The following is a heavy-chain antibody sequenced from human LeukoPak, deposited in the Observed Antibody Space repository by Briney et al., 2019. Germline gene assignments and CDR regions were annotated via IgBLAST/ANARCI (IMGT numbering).Heavy chain of an antibody. J-gene: IGHJ6*03. CDR1: GGTFSSYA. Sequence: ASVKVSCKASGGTFSSYAISWVRQAPGQGLEWMGGIIPIFGTANYAQKFQGRVTITADKSTSTAYMELSSLRSEDTAVYYCARADTPNYYYYYMDVWSKGTTVTVSS. CDR2: IIPIFGTA. V-gene: IGHV1-69*06. CDR3: ARADTPNYYYYYMDV. D-gene: IGHD5-18*01.